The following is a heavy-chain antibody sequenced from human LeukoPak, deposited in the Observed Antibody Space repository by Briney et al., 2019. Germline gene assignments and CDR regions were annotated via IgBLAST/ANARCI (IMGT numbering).Heavy chain of an antibody. CDR3: ARDIAYGANSLDY. D-gene: IGHD4-23*01. V-gene: IGHV4-61*01. J-gene: IGHJ4*02. Sequence: PSETLSLTCTVYGGSVSSGLYYWTWIRQPPGKGLEWIGYIYYSGSTNYNPSLKSRVTISVDTSKNQFSLKLSSVTAADTAVYYCARDIAYGANSLDYWGQGTLVTVSS. CDR1: GGSVSSGLYY. CDR2: IYYSGST.